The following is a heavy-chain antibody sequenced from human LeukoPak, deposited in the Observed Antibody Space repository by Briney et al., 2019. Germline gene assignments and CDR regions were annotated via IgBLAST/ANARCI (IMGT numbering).Heavy chain of an antibody. CDR3: ARPRSTSPAEGYFDY. V-gene: IGHV1-69*13. Sequence: GASVKVSCKASGYTFTSYGISWVRQAPGQGLEWMGGIIPIFGTANYAQKFQGRVTITADESTSTAYMELSSLRSEDTAVYYCARPRSTSPAEGYFDYWGQGTLVTVSS. CDR2: IIPIFGTA. D-gene: IGHD2-2*01. J-gene: IGHJ4*02. CDR1: GYTFTSYG.